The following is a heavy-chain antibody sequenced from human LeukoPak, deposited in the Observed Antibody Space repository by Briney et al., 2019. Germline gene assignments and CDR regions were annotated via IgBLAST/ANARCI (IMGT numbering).Heavy chain of an antibody. D-gene: IGHD3-22*01. CDR3: AKDLTYYYDSSGYYTFDY. Sequence: GGSLRLSCAASGFTFSSYGMHWVRQAPGKGLEWVSHISSSSGTIFYADSVKGRFTISRDNAKNSVSLQMNSLRAEDTAVYYCAKDLTYYYDSSGYYTFDYWGQGTLVTVSS. V-gene: IGHV3-48*01. CDR1: GFTFSSYG. J-gene: IGHJ4*02. CDR2: ISSSSGTI.